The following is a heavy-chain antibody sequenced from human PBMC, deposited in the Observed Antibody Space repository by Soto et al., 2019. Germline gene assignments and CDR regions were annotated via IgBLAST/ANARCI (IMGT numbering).Heavy chain of an antibody. V-gene: IGHV3-21*01. J-gene: IGHJ4*02. D-gene: IGHD4-4*01. CDR2: ISSSSSYI. Sequence: GRQAPGKGLEWVSSISSSSSYIYSADSVKGRFTISRDNAKNSLYLQMNSLRAEDTAVYYCAREDYSNFDFWGQGTLVTVSS. CDR3: AREDYSNFDF.